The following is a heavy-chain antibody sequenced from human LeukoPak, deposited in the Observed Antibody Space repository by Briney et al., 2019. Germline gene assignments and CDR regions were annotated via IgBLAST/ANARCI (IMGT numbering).Heavy chain of an antibody. CDR3: ARMHYYDSSGYYPNPGYYGMDV. CDR1: GYTFTSYD. CDR2: MNPNSGNT. J-gene: IGHJ6*02. Sequence: ASVKVSCKASGYTFTSYDINWVRQATGQGPEWMGWMNPNSGNTGYAQKFQGRVTMTRNTSISTAYMELSSLRSEDTAVYYCARMHYYDSSGYYPNPGYYGMDVWGQGTTVTVSS. V-gene: IGHV1-8*01. D-gene: IGHD3-22*01.